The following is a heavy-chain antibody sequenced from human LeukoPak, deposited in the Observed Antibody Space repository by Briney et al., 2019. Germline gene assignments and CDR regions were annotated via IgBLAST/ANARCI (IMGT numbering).Heavy chain of an antibody. CDR3: ARDFHYYDSSGYSPPFDY. V-gene: IGHV3-23*01. D-gene: IGHD3-22*01. CDR1: GFTFSSYA. CDR2: ISGSGGST. Sequence: GGSLRLSCAASGFTFSSYAMSWVRQAPGKGLEWVSGISGSGGSTYYADSVKGRFTISRDNSKNTLYLQMNSLRAEDTAVYYCARDFHYYDSSGYSPPFDYWGQGTLVTVSS. J-gene: IGHJ4*02.